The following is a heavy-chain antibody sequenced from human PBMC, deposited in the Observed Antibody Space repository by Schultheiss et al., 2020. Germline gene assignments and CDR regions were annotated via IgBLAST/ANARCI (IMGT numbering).Heavy chain of an antibody. J-gene: IGHJ4*02. V-gene: IGHV3-74*01. Sequence: GGSLRLSCAASGFTFSSYWMHWVRQAPGKGLVWVSRINSDGSVTSYADSVKGRFTISRDNAKNTLYLQMNSLRAEDTAVYYCARSFRSVPAAYDYWGQGTLVTVSS. CDR2: INSDGSVT. D-gene: IGHD2-2*01. CDR1: GFTFSSYW. CDR3: ARSFRSVPAAYDY.